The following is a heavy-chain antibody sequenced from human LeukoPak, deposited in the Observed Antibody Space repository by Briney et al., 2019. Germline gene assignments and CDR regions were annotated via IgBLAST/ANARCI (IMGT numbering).Heavy chain of an antibody. J-gene: IGHJ6*03. D-gene: IGHD5-18*01. CDR3: ARLEGYSYGPYYMDV. Sequence: SVKVSCKAPGGTFSSYAISWVRQAPGQGLEWMGGIIPIFGTANYAQKFQGRVTITADESTSTAYMELSSLRSEDTAVYYCARLEGYSYGPYYMDVWGKGTTVTVSS. V-gene: IGHV1-69*13. CDR1: GGTFSSYA. CDR2: IIPIFGTA.